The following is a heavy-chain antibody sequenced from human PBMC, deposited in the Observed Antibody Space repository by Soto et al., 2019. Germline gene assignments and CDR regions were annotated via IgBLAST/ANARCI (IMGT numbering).Heavy chain of an antibody. Sequence: ASVKVSCKASGYTFTNYGISWVRQAPGQGLEWMGWSSTYNGNTIYAKKFQARVTMTTEKATKTAYMELKNLRSDDTALYYCAKYRRPHTRRWQDLEHRGQGTVVSVSS. CDR2: SSTYNGNT. CDR1: GYTFTNYG. J-gene: IGHJ1*01. V-gene: IGHV1-18*01. CDR3: AKYRRPHTRRWQDLEH. D-gene: IGHD3-16*02.